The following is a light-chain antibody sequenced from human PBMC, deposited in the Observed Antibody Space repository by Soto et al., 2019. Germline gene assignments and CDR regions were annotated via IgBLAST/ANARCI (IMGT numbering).Light chain of an antibody. CDR3: QHYTLSSGP. CDR1: QGIVTY. Sequence: IHMTQSPSTVSASVGESVTISCRASQGIVTYFACYQQKPGKAPKLLIFDASTLQSGVSPRFRGSGSGSDFSLTISNLQPDDVGVYFCQHYTLSSGPFGEGTRVET. V-gene: IGKV1-5*01. J-gene: IGKJ4*02. CDR2: DAS.